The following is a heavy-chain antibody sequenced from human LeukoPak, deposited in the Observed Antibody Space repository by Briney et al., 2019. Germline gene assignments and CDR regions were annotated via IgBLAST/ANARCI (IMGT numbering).Heavy chain of an antibody. CDR1: GYTFSSFS. V-gene: IGHV3-21*01. D-gene: IGHD3-22*01. Sequence: GGSLRLSCVASGYTFSSFSINWVRQAPGKGLEWVSSFSVRSNYTYYADSVRGRFSISRDDARDSLFLQMNSLRAEDTAVYYCVRLRRNSDTSGYYYYYDFWGQGTLVTVSS. CDR3: VRLRRNSDTSGYYYYYDF. CDR2: FSVRSNYT. J-gene: IGHJ4*02.